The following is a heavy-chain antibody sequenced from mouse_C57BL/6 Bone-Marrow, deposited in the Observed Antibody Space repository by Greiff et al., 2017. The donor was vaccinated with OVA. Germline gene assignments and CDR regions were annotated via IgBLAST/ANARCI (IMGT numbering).Heavy chain of an antibody. J-gene: IGHJ2*01. V-gene: IGHV1-22*01. Sequence: EVQRVESGPELVKPGASVKMSCKASGYTFTDYNMHWVKQSHGKSLEWIGYINPNNGGTSYNQKFKGKATLTVNKSSSTAYMELRSLTSEDSAVYYCAEFIPYYFDYWGQGTTLTVSS. CDR3: AEFIPYYFDY. CDR1: GYTFTDYN. D-gene: IGHD1-1*01. CDR2: INPNNGGT.